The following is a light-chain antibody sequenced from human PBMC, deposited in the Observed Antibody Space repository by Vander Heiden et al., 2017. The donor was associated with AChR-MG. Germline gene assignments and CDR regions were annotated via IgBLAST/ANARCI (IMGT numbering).Light chain of an antibody. CDR2: GNN. V-gene: IGLV1-40*01. CDR1: SSNIGAGYD. J-gene: IGLJ3*02. Sequence: QSVLTQPPSVSGAPGQRVTISCTGSSSNIGAGYDVNWYQQLPGTAPKLLMYGNNYRPSGVPDRFSGSKSGTSASLAITGLQAEDEADYYCQSYDSSLSVNWVFGGGTKLTV. CDR3: QSYDSSLSVNWV.